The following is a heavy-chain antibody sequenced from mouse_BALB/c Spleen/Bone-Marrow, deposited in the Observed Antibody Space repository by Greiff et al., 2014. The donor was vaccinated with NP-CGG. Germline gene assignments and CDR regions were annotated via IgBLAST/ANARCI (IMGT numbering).Heavy chain of an antibody. Sequence: EVMLVESGGGLVKPGGSLKLSCAASGFAFSTYDMSWVRQTPEKRLEWVASISSGGGNAYYPDTVTGRFTISRDNARNNLYLQRSRLNAEETAIFFCGSHPRGYDALANWGQGTPVTVSA. CDR3: GSHPRGYDALAN. CDR2: ISSGGGNA. CDR1: GFAFSTYD. J-gene: IGHJ3*01. D-gene: IGHD3-2*02. V-gene: IGHV5-12-1*01.